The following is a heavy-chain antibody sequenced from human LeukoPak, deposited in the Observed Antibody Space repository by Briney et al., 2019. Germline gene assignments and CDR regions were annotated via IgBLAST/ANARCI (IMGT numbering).Heavy chain of an antibody. Sequence: SETLSLTCTVSGGSISSSSYYWGWIRQPPGKGLEWIGSIYYSGSTFYNPSLKSRVTISVDTSKNQFSLKLSSVTAADTAVYYCVQIYSNYYYYMDVRGQGTTVTVSS. CDR2: IYYSGST. CDR1: GGSISSSSYY. J-gene: IGHJ6*03. V-gene: IGHV4-39*01. D-gene: IGHD4-11*01. CDR3: VQIYSNYYYYMDV.